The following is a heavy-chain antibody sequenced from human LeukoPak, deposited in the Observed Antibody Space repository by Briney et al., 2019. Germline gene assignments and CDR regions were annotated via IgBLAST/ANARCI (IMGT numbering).Heavy chain of an antibody. V-gene: IGHV3-66*01. Sequence: GGSLRLSCAASGFTVSSNYMSWVRQAPGKGLEWVSVIYSGGSTYYADSVKGRFTISRDNSKNTLYLQMNSLRAEDTAVYYCARDRRYSGYDDYYFDYWGQGTLVTVSS. CDR2: IYSGGST. CDR3: ARDRRYSGYDDYYFDY. CDR1: GFTVSSNY. D-gene: IGHD5-12*01. J-gene: IGHJ4*02.